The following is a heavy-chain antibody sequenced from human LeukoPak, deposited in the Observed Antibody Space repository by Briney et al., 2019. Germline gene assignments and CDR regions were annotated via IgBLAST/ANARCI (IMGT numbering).Heavy chain of an antibody. J-gene: IGHJ4*02. CDR3: AKDKEMTTVTHSGYYFDY. V-gene: IGHV3-23*01. D-gene: IGHD4-11*01. CDR2: ISGSGGST. Sequence: PGGSLRLSCAASGLTFSSYAMSWVRQAPGKGLEWVSAISGSGGSTYYADSVKGRFTISRDNSKNTLYLQMNSLRAEDTAVYYCAKDKEMTTVTHSGYYFDYWGQGTLVTVSS. CDR1: GLTFSSYA.